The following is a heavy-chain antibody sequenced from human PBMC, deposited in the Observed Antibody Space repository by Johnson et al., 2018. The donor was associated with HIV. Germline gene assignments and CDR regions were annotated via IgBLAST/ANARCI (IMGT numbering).Heavy chain of an antibody. Sequence: QVQLVESGGGVVQPGGSLRLSCAASGLSFSSYGMEWVRQAPGKGLEWVAVIWSDGSNKHYADSVKGRFTISRDNSKNTLYLQMNSRRAEDTAVYYCATSTASDALDIWGQGTMVTVSS. CDR3: ATSTASDALDI. CDR1: GLSFSSYG. J-gene: IGHJ3*02. V-gene: IGHV3-33*01. CDR2: IWSDGSNK. D-gene: IGHD1-1*01.